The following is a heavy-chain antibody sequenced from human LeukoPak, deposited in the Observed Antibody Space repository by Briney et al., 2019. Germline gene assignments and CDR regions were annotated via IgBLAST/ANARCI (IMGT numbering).Heavy chain of an antibody. Sequence: GGSLTLSCAAYGFTVSSYWMRWVRQAPGKGRECVANIKQDGTDKYHVHSVKGRFTISRDNTKNSMYLQMNRLRAEDTAVYYCARDVGYSNSLPYWGQGTLVTVSS. CDR2: IKQDGTDK. D-gene: IGHD4-11*01. CDR1: GFTVSSYW. J-gene: IGHJ4*02. CDR3: ARDVGYSNSLPY. V-gene: IGHV3-7*01.